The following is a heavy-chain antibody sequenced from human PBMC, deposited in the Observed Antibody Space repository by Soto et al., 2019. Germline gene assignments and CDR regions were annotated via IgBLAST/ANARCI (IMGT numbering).Heavy chain of an antibody. V-gene: IGHV4-59*01. J-gene: IGHJ4*02. CDR2: IYYSGTT. CDR3: ARESYYGSGATVVAY. Sequence: QVQLQESGPGLVRPSETLSLTCTVSGGSISGYYWSWIRQPPGKGLEWIGYIYYSGTTSYNPSRNRRVTMPVDASKNQYHLEAKSVTAADPAVYYCARESYYGSGATVVAYWGQGTLVTVSS. D-gene: IGHD3-10*01. CDR1: GGSISGYY.